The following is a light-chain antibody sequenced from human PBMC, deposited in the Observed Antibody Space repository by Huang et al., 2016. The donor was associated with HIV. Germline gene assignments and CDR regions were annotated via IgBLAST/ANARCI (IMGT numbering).Light chain of an antibody. CDR1: QSLLHSNGYNY. CDR2: LGS. CDR3: MQALQTPT. J-gene: IGKJ1*01. Sequence: DIVMTQSPLSLPVTPGEPASISCRSSQSLLHSNGYNYLDWYLQKSGQSPQLLIYLGSNRASGVPDRFSGSGSGTDFTLKISRVEAEDVGVYYCMQALQTPTFGPRDQGGNQT. V-gene: IGKV2-28*01.